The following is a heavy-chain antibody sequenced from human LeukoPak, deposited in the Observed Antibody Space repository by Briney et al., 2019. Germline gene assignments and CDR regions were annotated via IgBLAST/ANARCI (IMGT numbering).Heavy chain of an antibody. D-gene: IGHD3-3*01. V-gene: IGHV1-2*02. Sequence: GASVTVSFKASVYTFSDYDMHWVRQAPAQGLAWMAWISSDSVEKKYAQKFQGRVTMTRDTSISTAYMELSRLTSDDTAVYYCARKRGVGVDTNAFDIWGQGTMVTVSS. CDR1: VYTFSDYD. CDR2: ISSDSVEK. J-gene: IGHJ3*02. CDR3: ARKRGVGVDTNAFDI.